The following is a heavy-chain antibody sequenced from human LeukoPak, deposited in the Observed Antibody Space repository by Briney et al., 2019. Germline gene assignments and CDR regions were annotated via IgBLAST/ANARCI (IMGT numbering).Heavy chain of an antibody. D-gene: IGHD3-22*01. CDR1: GLTFSNHW. J-gene: IGHJ4*01. CDR3: ARGPGSSGGAYVGDY. CDR2: IDGGGSST. Sequence: GGSLRLSCVTSGLTFSNHWMHWVRQVPGKGLVWVSRIDGGGSSTSYADSVKGRFSISRDNGENTLYLQMNSLRVEDTAVYYCARGPGSSGGAYVGDYWGHGTLVTVSS. V-gene: IGHV3-74*01.